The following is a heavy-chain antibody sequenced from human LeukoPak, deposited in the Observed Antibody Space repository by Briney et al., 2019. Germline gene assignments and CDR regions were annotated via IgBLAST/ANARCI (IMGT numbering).Heavy chain of an antibody. CDR1: GGSFSGYY. Sequence: SETLSLTCAVYGGSFSGYYWSWIRQPSGKGLEWIGEINHSGSTNYNPSLKSRVTISVDTSKNQFSLKLSSVTAADTAVYYCARDSSWAFDYWGQGTLVTVSS. CDR3: ARDSSWAFDY. J-gene: IGHJ4*02. V-gene: IGHV4-34*01. CDR2: INHSGST. D-gene: IGHD6-13*01.